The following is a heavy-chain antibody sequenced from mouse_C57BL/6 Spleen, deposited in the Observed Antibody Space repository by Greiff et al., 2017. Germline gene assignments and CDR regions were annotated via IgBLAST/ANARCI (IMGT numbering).Heavy chain of an antibody. V-gene: IGHV10-3*01. D-gene: IGHD2-2*01. CDR3: VREAGWAMDY. J-gene: IGHJ4*01. CDR2: IRSKSSNYAT. CDR1: GFTFNTYA. Sequence: EVHLVESGGGLVQPKGSLKLSCAASGFTFNTYAMHWVRPAPGTGLEWVARIRSKSSNYATYYADSVKDRSTISRDDSQSMLYLQMNNLKTEDTAMYYCVREAGWAMDYWGQGTSVTVSS.